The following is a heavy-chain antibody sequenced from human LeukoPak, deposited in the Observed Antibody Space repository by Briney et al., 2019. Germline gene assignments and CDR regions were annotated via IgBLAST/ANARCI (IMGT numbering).Heavy chain of an antibody. CDR3: ARDHQLQNGNWFDP. Sequence: HPGGSLRLSCAASGFTFSSYGMHWVRQAPDKGLEWVAAISYDGSSKYYADSVKGRFSVSRDNSKNTLYLQMSSLRPEDTAVYYCARDHQLQNGNWFDPWGQGTLVTVSS. V-gene: IGHV3-30*03. J-gene: IGHJ5*02. CDR1: GFTFSSYG. CDR2: ISYDGSSK. D-gene: IGHD2-2*01.